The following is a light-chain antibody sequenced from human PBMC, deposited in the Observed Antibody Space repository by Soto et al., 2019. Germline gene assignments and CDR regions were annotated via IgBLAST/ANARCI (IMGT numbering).Light chain of an antibody. CDR2: EVS. J-gene: IGLJ2*01. CDR3: SSYTTSSTLV. V-gene: IGLV2-18*02. Sequence: QSALTQPPSVSGSPGQSVTISCTGTSSDVGYYNRVSWYQQPPGTAPKLMVFEVSNRPSGVPDRFSGSKSGNTASLTISGLQAEDGADYYCSSYTTSSTLVFGGGTKVTVL. CDR1: SSDVGYYNR.